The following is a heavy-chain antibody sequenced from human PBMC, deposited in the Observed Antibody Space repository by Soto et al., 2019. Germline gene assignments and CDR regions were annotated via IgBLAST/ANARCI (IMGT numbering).Heavy chain of an antibody. CDR3: AKLYGSGSYREYYFDY. CDR1: GFTFSSYA. CDR2: ISGGGGST. Sequence: GGSLRLSCAASGFTFSSYAMSWVRQAPGKGLEWVSAISGGGGSTYYADSGKGRFTISRDNSKNTLYLQMNSLRAEDTAVYYCAKLYGSGSYREYYFDYWGQGTLVTVSS. D-gene: IGHD3-10*01. J-gene: IGHJ4*02. V-gene: IGHV3-23*01.